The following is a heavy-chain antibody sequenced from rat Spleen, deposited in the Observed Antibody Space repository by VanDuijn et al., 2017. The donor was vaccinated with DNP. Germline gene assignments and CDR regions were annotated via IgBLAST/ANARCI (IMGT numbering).Heavy chain of an antibody. Sequence: EVQLVESGGGLVQPGRSLKLSCAASGFTFSDYYMAWVRQAPTKGLEWVAYISYDGGSTYYGDSVKGRFTISRDNAKSTLYLQMDSLRSEDTATYYCTTDDYWGQGVMVTVSS. CDR2: ISYDGGST. V-gene: IGHV5-20*01. CDR1: GFTFSDYY. J-gene: IGHJ2*01. CDR3: TTDDY.